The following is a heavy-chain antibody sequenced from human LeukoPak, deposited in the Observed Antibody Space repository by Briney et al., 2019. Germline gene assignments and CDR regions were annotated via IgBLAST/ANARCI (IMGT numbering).Heavy chain of an antibody. D-gene: IGHD2-8*01. V-gene: IGHV3-48*03. CDR3: ARTRNGPFDY. CDR2: ISDSGNSI. J-gene: IGHJ4*02. CDR1: GFTFSSYE. Sequence: GGSLRLSCAASGFTFSSYEMNWVRQAPGKGLKWLLHISDSGNSIHYADSVKGRFTISRDNAKNSLYLQMNSLRAEDTAFYYCARTRNGPFDYWGQGTLVTVSS.